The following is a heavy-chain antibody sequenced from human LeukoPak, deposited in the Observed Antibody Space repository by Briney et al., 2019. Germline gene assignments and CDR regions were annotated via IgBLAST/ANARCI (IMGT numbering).Heavy chain of an antibody. CDR1: GVSISGGGYY. V-gene: IGHV4-31*03. CDR3: ARGTDGYRADY. D-gene: IGHD5-24*01. Sequence: SQTLSLTCTVSGVSISGGGYYWSWIRQHPGKGLEWIGYIYYSGTTYYNPSLKSRVTISADTSKTQFSLRLSSVTAADTAVYYCARGTDGYRADYWGQGTLVTVSS. J-gene: IGHJ4*02. CDR2: IYYSGTT.